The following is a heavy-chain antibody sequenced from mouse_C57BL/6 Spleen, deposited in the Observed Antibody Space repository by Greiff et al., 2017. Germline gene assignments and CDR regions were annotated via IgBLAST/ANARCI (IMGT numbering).Heavy chain of an antibody. CDR3: ARPYGSSYRCYFDV. CDR2: ISSGSSTI. CDR1: GFTFSDYG. D-gene: IGHD1-1*01. J-gene: IGHJ1*03. V-gene: IGHV5-17*01. Sequence: EVKVVESGGGLVKPGGSLKLSCAASGFTFSDYGMHWVRQAPEKGLEWVAYISSGSSTIYYADTVKGRFTISRDNAKNTLFLQMTSLRSEDTAMYYGARPYGSSYRCYFDVWGKGTTVTVSS.